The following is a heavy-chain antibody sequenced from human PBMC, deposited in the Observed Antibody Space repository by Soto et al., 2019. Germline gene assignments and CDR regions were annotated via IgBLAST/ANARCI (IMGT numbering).Heavy chain of an antibody. V-gene: IGHV3-15*01. CDR3: TTDGTTVXXXARYGMDV. CDR1: GFTFSNAW. CDR2: IKSKTDGGTT. J-gene: IGHJ6*02. Sequence: EVQLVESGGGLVKPGGSLRLSCAASGFTFSNAWMSWVRQAPGKGLEWVGRIKSKTDGGTTDYAAPVKGRFTISRXXXXXTXXXXXXXXXXXXXXVXXCTTDGTTVXXXARYGMDVWGQGTTVTVSS. D-gene: IGHD4-17*01.